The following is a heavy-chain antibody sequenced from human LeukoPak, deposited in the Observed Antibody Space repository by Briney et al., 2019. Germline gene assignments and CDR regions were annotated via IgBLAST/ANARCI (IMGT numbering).Heavy chain of an antibody. CDR3: ARANGGWVDTAMDDY. J-gene: IGHJ4*02. V-gene: IGHV1-2*02. CDR1: GYTFTDYY. Sequence: ASVNVSCKASGYTFTDYYIHWVRQAPGQGLEWMGFIYPKSGETKYAQKFQGRVTMTTDTSTSTAYMELRSLRSDDTAVYYCARANGGWVDTAMDDYWGQGTLVTVSS. CDR2: IYPKSGET. D-gene: IGHD5-18*01.